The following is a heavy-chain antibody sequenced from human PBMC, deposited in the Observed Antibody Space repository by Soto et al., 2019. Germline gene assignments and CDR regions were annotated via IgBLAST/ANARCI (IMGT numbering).Heavy chain of an antibody. CDR3: ARGWDAAILDY. D-gene: IGHD2-2*02. CDR2: IDSSRDYI. V-gene: IGHV3-21*01. CDR1: GFTFSSYS. J-gene: IGHJ4*02. Sequence: LRLSCAASGFTFSSYSLNWVRQAPGKGLEWVSSIDSSRDYIYYAESVKGRFTISRDNAKKSVYLQMNSLRAEDTAVYYCARGWDAAILDYWGQGTLVTVSS.